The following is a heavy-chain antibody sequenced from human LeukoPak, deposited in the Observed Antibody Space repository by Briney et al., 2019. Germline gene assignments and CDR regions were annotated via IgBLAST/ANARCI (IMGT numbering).Heavy chain of an antibody. V-gene: IGHV3-23*01. CDR2: ISGSGGST. CDR3: AKSRGMDYYDSSGYYPFDH. D-gene: IGHD3-22*01. CDR1: GFTFSSYA. J-gene: IGHJ4*02. Sequence: GGSLRLSCAASGFTFSSYAMSWVRQAPGKGLEWVSAISGSGGSTYYADSVKGRFTISRDNSKNTLYLQMNSLRAEDTAVYYCAKSRGMDYYDSSGYYPFDHWGQGTLVTVSS.